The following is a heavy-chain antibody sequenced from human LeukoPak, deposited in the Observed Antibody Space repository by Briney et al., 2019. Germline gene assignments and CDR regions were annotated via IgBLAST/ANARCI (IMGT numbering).Heavy chain of an antibody. J-gene: IGHJ4*02. V-gene: IGHV3-9*01. CDR3: ENDYYDRTTTLPEFDY. CDR1: GFTFDEYA. CDR2: ISWNSGSI. Sequence: GRSLRLSCAASGFTFDEYALHWVRQAPGKGLECVSGISWNSGSIGYADSVKGRFTISRDNAKNSLYLQMNSLRAEDTELYSCENDYYDRTTTLPEFDYWGQGTLVTVSS. D-gene: IGHD3-22*01.